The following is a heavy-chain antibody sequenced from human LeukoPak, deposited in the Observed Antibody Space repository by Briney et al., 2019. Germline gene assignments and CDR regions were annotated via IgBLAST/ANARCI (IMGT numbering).Heavy chain of an antibody. V-gene: IGHV4-59*08. CDR1: GGSISSYY. CDR3: ARRVDYDILTGYHHYYFDY. CDR2: IYYSGST. Sequence: SETLSLTCTVSGGSISSYYWSWIRQPPGKGLEWIGYIYYSGSTNYNPSLKSRVTISVDTSKNQFSLKLSSVTAADTAVYYCARRVDYDILTGYHHYYFDYWGQGTLVTVSS. J-gene: IGHJ4*02. D-gene: IGHD3-9*01.